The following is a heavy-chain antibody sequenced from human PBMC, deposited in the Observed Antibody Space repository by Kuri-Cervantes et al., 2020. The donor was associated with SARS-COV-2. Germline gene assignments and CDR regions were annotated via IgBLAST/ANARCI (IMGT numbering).Heavy chain of an antibody. CDR3: ARGLGGSYYFGFDY. CDR2: ISYDGSNK. D-gene: IGHD1-26*01. Sequence: GESLKISFAASGFTFSSYGMHWVRQAPGKGLEWVAVISYDGSNKYYADSVKGRFTISRDSSKNTLYLQMNSLRAEDTAVYYCARGLGGSYYFGFDYWGQGPLVTVSS. V-gene: IGHV3-30*03. CDR1: GFTFSSYG. J-gene: IGHJ4*02.